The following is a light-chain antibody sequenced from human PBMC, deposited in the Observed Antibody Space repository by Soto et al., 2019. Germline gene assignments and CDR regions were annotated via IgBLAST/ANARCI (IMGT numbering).Light chain of an antibody. J-gene: IGKJ1*01. V-gene: IGKV1-5*01. CDR3: QQYNSYRT. CDR2: DAS. CDR1: QSISSW. Sequence: DIQMTQSPSPLSASVGDRVTITCRASQSISSWLAWYQQKPGKAPKLLIYDASSLESGVPSRFSGCGSGTEFTLTISSLQPDDFATYYCQQYNSYRTFGQGTKVDI.